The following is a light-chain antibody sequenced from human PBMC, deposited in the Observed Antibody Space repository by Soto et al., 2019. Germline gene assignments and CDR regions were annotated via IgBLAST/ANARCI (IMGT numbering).Light chain of an antibody. CDR3: QQSYSTPQIT. Sequence: IQLTQSPSSLSASVGYRFTRTCLASPAIASFLAWYQQKPGTAPKLLIYDAATLQSGVPSRFSGSRSGTEYTLTISSLQPEDFATYYCQQSYSTPQITFGQGTRLEIK. J-gene: IGKJ5*01. CDR1: PAIASF. CDR2: DAA. V-gene: IGKV1-39*01.